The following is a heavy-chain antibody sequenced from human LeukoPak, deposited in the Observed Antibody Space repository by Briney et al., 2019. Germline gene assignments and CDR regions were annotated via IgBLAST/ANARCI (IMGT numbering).Heavy chain of an antibody. CDR2: ISAYNGNT. CDR1: GYTFTSYG. D-gene: IGHD6-19*01. CDR3: ARDSSGWYHWFDP. V-gene: IGHV1-18*01. J-gene: IGHJ5*02. Sequence: ASVKVSCKASGYTFTSYGISWVRQAPGQGLEWMGWISAYNGNTNYAQKLQGRVTMTTDTSTSTAYMELTSLRVEDTAVYYCARDSSGWYHWFDPWGQGILVTVSS.